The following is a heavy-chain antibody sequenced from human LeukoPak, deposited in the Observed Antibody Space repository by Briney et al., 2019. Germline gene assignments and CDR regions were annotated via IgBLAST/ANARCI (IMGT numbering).Heavy chain of an antibody. CDR2: IKQDGSEK. Sequence: GGSLRLPCAASGFTFSSYWMSWVRQAPGKGLEWVANIKQDGSEKYYVDSVKGRFTISRDNAKNSLYLQMSSLRAEDTAVYYCAKDASWFGELFFFDYWGQGTLVTVSS. CDR3: AKDASWFGELFFFDY. CDR1: GFTFSSYW. D-gene: IGHD3-10*01. V-gene: IGHV3-7*03. J-gene: IGHJ4*02.